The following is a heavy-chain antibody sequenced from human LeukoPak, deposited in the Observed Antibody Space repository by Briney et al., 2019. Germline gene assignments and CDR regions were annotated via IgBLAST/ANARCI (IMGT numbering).Heavy chain of an antibody. Sequence: KTGESLKISCKGSGYSFTSYWIGWVRQMPGKGLEWMGIIYPGDSDTRYSPSFQGQVTISADKSISTAYLQWSSLKASDTAMYYCARLKLFSSSWFYFDYWGQGTLVTVSS. J-gene: IGHJ4*02. CDR2: IYPGDSDT. CDR1: GYSFTSYW. V-gene: IGHV5-51*01. D-gene: IGHD6-13*01. CDR3: ARLKLFSSSWFYFDY.